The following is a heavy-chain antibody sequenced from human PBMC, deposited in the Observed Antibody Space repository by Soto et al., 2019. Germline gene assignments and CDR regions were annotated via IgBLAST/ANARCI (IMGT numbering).Heavy chain of an antibody. Sequence: ASVKVSCKASGGTFSSYAISWVRQVPGQGLEWMGGIIPIFGTANYAQKFQGRVTITADESTSTAYMELSSLRSEDTAVYYCARAYDFWSGYPPSVWGQGTTVTVSS. J-gene: IGHJ6*02. D-gene: IGHD3-3*01. V-gene: IGHV1-69*13. CDR1: GGTFSSYA. CDR3: ARAYDFWSGYPPSV. CDR2: IIPIFGTA.